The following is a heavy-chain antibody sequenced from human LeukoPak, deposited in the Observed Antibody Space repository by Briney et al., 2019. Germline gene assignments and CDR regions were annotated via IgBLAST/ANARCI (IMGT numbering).Heavy chain of an antibody. V-gene: IGHV3-74*01. CDR2: ITGDGSST. J-gene: IGHJ4*02. D-gene: IGHD2/OR15-2a*01. CDR1: GFTFSNYF. Sequence: GGSLRLSCTASGFTFSNYFMHWVRQVRGEGPVWVSRITGDGSSTSYADSVKGRFTISRDNAKNTLYLQMNSLRAEDTALYYCVRLYAYWGQGTLVTVSS. CDR3: VRLYAY.